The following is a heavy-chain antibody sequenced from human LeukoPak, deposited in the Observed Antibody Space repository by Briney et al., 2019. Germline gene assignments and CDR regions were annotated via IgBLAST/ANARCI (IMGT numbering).Heavy chain of an antibody. V-gene: IGHV1-18*01. Sequence: ASVKVSCKTSGYTFTSYGLNWVRQAPGQGLEWMGWISTYNGNTHYTQKLQDRVTMTTDTSTSTAYMGLRSLRSDDTALYYCARGGRDAFDIWGQGTVVTVSS. D-gene: IGHD3-10*01. CDR3: ARGGRDAFDI. CDR1: GYTFTSYG. CDR2: ISTYNGNT. J-gene: IGHJ3*02.